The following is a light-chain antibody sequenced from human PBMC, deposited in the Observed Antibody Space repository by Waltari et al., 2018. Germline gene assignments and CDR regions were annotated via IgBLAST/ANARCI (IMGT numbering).Light chain of an antibody. CDR3: AAWDDSLNGRGV. Sequence: QSVLTQPPSASGTPGQRVTISCSGSSSNIGSNTVNWYQQLPGTAPQLLIYSNSPRPSGVPDRFSGSKSGTSASLAISGLQSEDEAYYYCAAWDDSLNGRGVFGGGTKLTVL. CDR1: SSNIGSNT. V-gene: IGLV1-44*01. CDR2: SNS. J-gene: IGLJ2*01.